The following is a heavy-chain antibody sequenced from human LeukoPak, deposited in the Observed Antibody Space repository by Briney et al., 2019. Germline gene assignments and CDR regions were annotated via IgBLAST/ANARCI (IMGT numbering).Heavy chain of an antibody. CDR3: ARGGSYVAFDI. D-gene: IGHD1-26*01. J-gene: IGHJ3*02. CDR1: GGTFSSYT. CDR2: IIPILGIA. Sequence: ASVKVSCKASGGTFSSYTISWVRQAPGQGPEWMGRIIPILGIANYAQKFQGRVTITADKSTSTAYMELSSLRSEDTAVYYCARGGSYVAFDIWGQGTMVTVSS. V-gene: IGHV1-69*02.